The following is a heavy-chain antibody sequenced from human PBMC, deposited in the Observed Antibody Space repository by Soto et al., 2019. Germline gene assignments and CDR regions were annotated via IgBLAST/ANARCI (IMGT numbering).Heavy chain of an antibody. Sequence: WETLSLTCAVSGDSISPHCMTWVRRPPGKGLEWVGYVYYTGTTMYNPSLKSRLTISVDRSKNQVSLNLTSVTAADTAVYFCARLGGYYQALDHWSQGTLVTVSS. J-gene: IGHJ4*02. D-gene: IGHD3-3*01. CDR1: GDSISPHC. V-gene: IGHV4-59*08. CDR3: ARLGGYYQALDH. CDR2: VYYTGTT.